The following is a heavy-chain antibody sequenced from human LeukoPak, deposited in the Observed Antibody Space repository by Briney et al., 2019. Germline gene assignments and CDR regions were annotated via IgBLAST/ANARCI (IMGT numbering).Heavy chain of an antibody. CDR3: ARDYSGYDLGGFDY. D-gene: IGHD5-12*01. CDR1: GFTVSSNY. Sequence: GGSLRLSCAASGFTVSSNYMSWVRQAPGKGWNGVSVIYSGGSTYYADSVKGRFTISRDNSKNTLYLQMNSLRAEDTAVYYCARDYSGYDLGGFDYWGQGTLVTVSS. CDR2: IYSGGST. J-gene: IGHJ4*02. V-gene: IGHV3-66*02.